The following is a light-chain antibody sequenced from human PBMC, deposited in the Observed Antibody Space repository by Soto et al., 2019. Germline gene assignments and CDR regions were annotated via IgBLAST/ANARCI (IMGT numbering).Light chain of an antibody. CDR2: EVS. CDR3: ASYTNTGTLV. V-gene: IGLV2-14*01. CDR1: SSDVGGYNY. Sequence: QLVLTQPASVSGSPGQSITISCTGTSSDVGGYNYVSWYQQHPGKAPKLMIYEVSNRPSGVSNRFSGSKSGNTASLTISGLQAEDEADYYCASYTNTGTLVFGGGTKLTVL. J-gene: IGLJ3*02.